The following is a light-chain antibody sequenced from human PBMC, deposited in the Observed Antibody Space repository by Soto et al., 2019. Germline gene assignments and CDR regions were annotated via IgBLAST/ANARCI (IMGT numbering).Light chain of an antibody. CDR2: KAS. J-gene: IGKJ1*01. CDR3: QQYYTNSQAS. Sequence: DVQMTQSPSTLSASVGDRVTITCRASQNIDNWLAWYQQKLGKAPKLLIYKASSLETGVPSRFSGSGSGTEFSLTSSNLEPDDFATYHCQQYYTNSQASFGQGTKVEIK. CDR1: QNIDNW. V-gene: IGKV1-5*03.